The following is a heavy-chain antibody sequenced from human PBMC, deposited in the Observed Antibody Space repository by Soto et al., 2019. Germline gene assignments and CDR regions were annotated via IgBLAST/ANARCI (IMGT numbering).Heavy chain of an antibody. J-gene: IGHJ6*03. CDR1: GFTFSSYA. Sequence: EVQLLESGGGLVQPGGSLRLSCAASGFTFSSYAMSWVRQAPGKGLEWVSAISGSGGSTYYADSVKGRFTISRDNSKNTLELQMNSPGAEDTAVYYWAKTPLRSPYYYMDVWGKGTTVTVSS. V-gene: IGHV3-23*01. D-gene: IGHD5-12*01. CDR2: ISGSGGST. CDR3: AKTPLRSPYYYMDV.